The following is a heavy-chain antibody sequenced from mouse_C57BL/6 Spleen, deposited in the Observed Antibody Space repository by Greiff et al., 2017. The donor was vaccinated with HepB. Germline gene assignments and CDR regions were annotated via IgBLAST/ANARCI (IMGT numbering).Heavy chain of an antibody. CDR3: ARHEGYYYGSSYYFDY. V-gene: IGHV1-62-2*01. CDR2: FYPGSGSI. D-gene: IGHD1-1*01. Sequence: VQVVESGAELVKPGASVKLSCKASGYTFTEYTIHWVKQRSGQGLEWIGWFYPGSGSIKYNEKFKDKATLTADKSSSTVYMELSRLTSEDSAVYFCARHEGYYYGSSYYFDYWGQGTTLTVSS. J-gene: IGHJ2*01. CDR1: GYTFTEYT.